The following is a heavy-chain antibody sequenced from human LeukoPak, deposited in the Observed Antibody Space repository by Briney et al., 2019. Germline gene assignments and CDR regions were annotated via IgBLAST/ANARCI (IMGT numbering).Heavy chain of an antibody. Sequence: ASVKVPCKASGYTFTSYALHWVRQAPGQRLEWMGWINAGNGNTKYSQKFQGRLSINRDTSASTAYMELSSLTSEDTAVYYCARGDGGTYVDYWGQGTLVTVSS. J-gene: IGHJ4*02. CDR1: GYTFTSYA. D-gene: IGHD1-26*01. CDR3: ARGDGGTYVDY. V-gene: IGHV1-3*01. CDR2: INAGNGNT.